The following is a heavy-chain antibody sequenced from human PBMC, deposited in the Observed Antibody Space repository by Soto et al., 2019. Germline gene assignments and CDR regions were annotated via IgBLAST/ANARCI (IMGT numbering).Heavy chain of an antibody. Sequence: SETLSLTCTVSGGSISSYYWSWIRQPPGKGLEWIGYIYYSGSTNYNPSLKSRVTISVDTSKNQFSLKLISVTAADTAVYYCASLKGYCTNGVCFDYWGQGTLVTVSS. CDR1: GGSISSYY. D-gene: IGHD2-8*01. J-gene: IGHJ4*02. V-gene: IGHV4-59*08. CDR2: IYYSGST. CDR3: ASLKGYCTNGVCFDY.